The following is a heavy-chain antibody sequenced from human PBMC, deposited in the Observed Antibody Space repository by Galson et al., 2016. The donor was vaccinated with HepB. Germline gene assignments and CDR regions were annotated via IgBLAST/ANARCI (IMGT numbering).Heavy chain of an antibody. CDR1: GFTFSSYW. V-gene: IGHV3-7*02. Sequence: SLRLSCAASGFTFSSYWMNWVRQAPGKGLGWVANIKPDGSGKYYADAVKGRFTISRDNAKNSFYRQMNSLRAEDTAVYYGFGAQSSPWGQGTLVTVSS. CDR3: FGAQSSP. CDR2: IKPDGSGK. D-gene: IGHD4/OR15-4a*01. J-gene: IGHJ5*02.